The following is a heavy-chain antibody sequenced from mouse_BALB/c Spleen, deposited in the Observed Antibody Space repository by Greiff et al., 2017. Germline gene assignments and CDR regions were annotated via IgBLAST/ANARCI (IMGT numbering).Heavy chain of an antibody. D-gene: IGHD2-14*01. J-gene: IGHJ2*01. Sequence: EVQLVESGGGLVQPKGSLKLSCAASGFTFNTYAMYWVRQAPGKGLEWVARIRSKSNNYATSYADSVNDRFTISSDDSQSMLYLQMNNLKTEDTAMYYSVRQDYRYYFDNWGQNATLTVSS. V-gene: IGHV10-1*02. CDR1: GFTFNTYA. CDR3: VRQDYRYYFDN. CDR2: IRSKSNNYAT.